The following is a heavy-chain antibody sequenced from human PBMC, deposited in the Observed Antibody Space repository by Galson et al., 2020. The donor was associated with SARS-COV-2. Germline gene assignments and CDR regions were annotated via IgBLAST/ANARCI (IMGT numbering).Heavy chain of an antibody. CDR2: INPNSGGT. J-gene: IGHJ6*02. CDR1: GYTFTGYY. V-gene: IGHV1-2*04. CDR3: AINPIAAAGTFHYYYGMDV. Sequence: ASVKVSCKASGYTFTGYYMHWVRQAPGQGLEWMGWINPNSGGTNYAQKFQGWVTMTRHTSISTAYMELSRQRSDDTAVYYCAINPIAAAGTFHYYYGMDVWGQGTTVTVSS. D-gene: IGHD6-13*01.